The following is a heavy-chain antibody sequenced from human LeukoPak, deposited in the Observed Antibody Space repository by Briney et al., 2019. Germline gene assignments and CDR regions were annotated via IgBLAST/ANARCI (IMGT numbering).Heavy chain of an antibody. CDR2: ITPNADRT. J-gene: IGHJ1*01. D-gene: IGHD3-22*01. CDR3: AIMHGYYDGSGYWVQ. CDR1: GFTFSSYG. V-gene: IGHV3-23*01. Sequence: QTGGSLRLSCAASGFTFSSYGMSWVRQAPGKGLEWVSFITPNADRTSYADSVEGRFTISRDNPRNTLYMQMNSLRDEDTAVYYCAIMHGYYDGSGYWVQWGQGTLVTVSS.